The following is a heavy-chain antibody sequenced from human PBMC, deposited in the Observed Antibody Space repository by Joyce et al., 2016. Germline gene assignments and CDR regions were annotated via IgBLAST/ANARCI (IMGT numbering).Heavy chain of an antibody. D-gene: IGHD1-26*01. J-gene: IGHJ3*02. V-gene: IGHV1-69*01. CDR2: IIPMFGTA. Sequence: QVQLVQSGAEVKKPGSSVKVSCKASGGTFSSYAFSWVRQAPGQGLEGMGGIIPMFGTANYAQKFQGRVTIIADESTTTAYMELSSLRAEDTAVYYCAARIVGAATRAFDIWGQGTMVTVSS. CDR1: GGTFSSYA. CDR3: AARIVGAATRAFDI.